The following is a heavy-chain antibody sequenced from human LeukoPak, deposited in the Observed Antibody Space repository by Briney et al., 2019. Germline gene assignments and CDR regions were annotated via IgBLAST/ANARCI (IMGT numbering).Heavy chain of an antibody. J-gene: IGHJ4*02. V-gene: IGHV3-23*01. CDR2: IGGSGDDT. CDR1: GFTFSSYS. D-gene: IGHD1-1*01. Sequence: GGSLRLSCAASGFTFSSYSMNWVRQAPEKGLEWVSAIGGSGDDTFYAASVKGRFTISRDNSKNTLSLQMNSLRPEDMGIYYCAREERAETDTLLIFVDRWGQGTLVTISS. CDR3: AREERAETDTLLIFVDR.